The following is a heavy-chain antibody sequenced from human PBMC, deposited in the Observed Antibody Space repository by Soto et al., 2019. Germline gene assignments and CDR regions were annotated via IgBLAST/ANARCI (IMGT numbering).Heavy chain of an antibody. CDR1: GGSFSGYY. D-gene: IGHD3-22*01. CDR3: ARAGYYHSSGYYYDY. V-gene: IGHV4-34*01. Sequence: SETLSLTCAVYGGSFSGYYWSWIRQPPGKGLEWIGEINHSGSTNYNPSLKSRVTISVDTSKNQFSLKLSSVTAADTAVYYCARAGYYHSSGYYYDYCGQAPLVTVSS. J-gene: IGHJ1*01. CDR2: INHSGST.